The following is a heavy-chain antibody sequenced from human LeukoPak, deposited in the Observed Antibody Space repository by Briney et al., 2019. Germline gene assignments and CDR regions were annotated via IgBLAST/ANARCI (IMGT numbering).Heavy chain of an antibody. J-gene: IGHJ3*02. D-gene: IGHD2-21*01. Sequence: GGSLRLSCAASGFTSSNAWMSWVRQAPGKRLEWVGRIKSKTDGGTTDYAAPVKGRFTISRDDSKNTLYLQMNSLKTEDTAVYYCTTDWHIVVVIAPIPDAFDIWGQGTMVTVSS. CDR2: IKSKTDGGTT. CDR3: TTDWHIVVVIAPIPDAFDI. V-gene: IGHV3-15*01. CDR1: GFTSSNAW.